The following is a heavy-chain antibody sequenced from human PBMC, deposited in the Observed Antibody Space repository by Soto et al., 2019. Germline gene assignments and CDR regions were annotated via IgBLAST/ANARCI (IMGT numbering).Heavy chain of an antibody. J-gene: IGHJ4*02. D-gene: IGHD6-13*01. CDR2: IHYSGTT. V-gene: IGHV4-59*01. CDR1: GGSMRNYF. Sequence: SETLSLTCTVSGGSMRNYFWTWIRQPPGKGLEWIGYIHYSGTTSFFPSYNPSLRSRVTISEDTSKNQFSLKLLSVTTADTAVYFCAAGEASSRNLAPYYLDFWGQGTLVTVPS. CDR3: AAGEASSRNLAPYYLDF.